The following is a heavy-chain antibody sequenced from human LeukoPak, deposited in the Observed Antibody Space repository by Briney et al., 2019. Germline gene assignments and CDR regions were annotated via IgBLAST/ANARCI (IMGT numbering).Heavy chain of an antibody. Sequence: GGSLRLSSAASGFTFSGFAMSWVPQAPGKGLEWVSTISGSGGSTNYADSVKGRFTFSRDNSKNTLYLQMNSVRAEDTAVYYCAKDLPDYGDYIEGYWGQGTLVTVSS. CDR3: AKDLPDYGDYIEGY. J-gene: IGHJ4*02. V-gene: IGHV3-23*01. D-gene: IGHD4-17*01. CDR1: GFTFSGFA. CDR2: ISGSGGST.